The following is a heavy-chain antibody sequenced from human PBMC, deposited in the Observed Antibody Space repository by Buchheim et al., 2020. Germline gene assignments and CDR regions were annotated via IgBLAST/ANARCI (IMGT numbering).Heavy chain of an antibody. CDR2: VSGSGGFT. CDR3: AKARGGVVMETATD. V-gene: IGHV3-23*01. J-gene: IGHJ4*02. Sequence: EVQLLESGGGLVQPGGSLRLPCTASGFNFDTYAMTWVRQAPGKGLDWVSTVSGSGGFTNHADSVRGRFTTSRDNSKNTVNLQMNSLRAEDTAVYYCAKARGGVVMETATDWGQGTL. CDR1: GFNFDTYA. D-gene: IGHD2-15*01.